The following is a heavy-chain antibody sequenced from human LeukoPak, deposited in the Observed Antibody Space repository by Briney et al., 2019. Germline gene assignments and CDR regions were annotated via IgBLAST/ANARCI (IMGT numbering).Heavy chain of an antibody. D-gene: IGHD6-6*01. Sequence: PGGSLRLSCAASGFTFSSYWMSWVRQAPGKGLEWVANIKQDGSEKYYVDSVKGRFTISRDNSKNTLYLQMNSLRAEDTAVYYCARDIETSSSSFYYYYYMDVWGKGTTVTVSS. V-gene: IGHV3-7*01. CDR3: ARDIETSSSSFYYYYYMDV. CDR1: GFTFSSYW. CDR2: IKQDGSEK. J-gene: IGHJ6*03.